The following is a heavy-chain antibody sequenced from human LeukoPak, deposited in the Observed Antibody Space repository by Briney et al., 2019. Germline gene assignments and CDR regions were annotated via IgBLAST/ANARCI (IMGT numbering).Heavy chain of an antibody. V-gene: IGHV4-34*01. CDR3: ARLFGDSYGRN. CDR1: GGSFSGYY. J-gene: IGHJ4*02. CDR2: INHSGST. D-gene: IGHD5-18*01. Sequence: PSETLSLTCAVYGGSFSGYYWSWIRQPPGKGLEWIGEINHSGSTNYNPSLKSRVTISVDTSMNQFYLKMNSVTAADTAVYYCARLFGDSYGRNWGQGTLVTVSS.